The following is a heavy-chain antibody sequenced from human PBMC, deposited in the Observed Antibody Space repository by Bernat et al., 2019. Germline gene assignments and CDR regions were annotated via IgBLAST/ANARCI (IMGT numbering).Heavy chain of an antibody. CDR3: TTVSTGSLTY. CDR2: IKSKADGGAT. Sequence: EVQLVESGGGLVKPGGSLRLSCAASGFTVSSAWMNWVRQAPGRALEWVGRIKSKADGGATDYAAPVKGRFAISRDDSKNTLYLQVDSLKTEDTAVYYCTTVSTGSLTYWGRGTLVSVSS. CDR1: GFTVSSAW. V-gene: IGHV3-15*07. J-gene: IGHJ4*02. D-gene: IGHD3-9*01.